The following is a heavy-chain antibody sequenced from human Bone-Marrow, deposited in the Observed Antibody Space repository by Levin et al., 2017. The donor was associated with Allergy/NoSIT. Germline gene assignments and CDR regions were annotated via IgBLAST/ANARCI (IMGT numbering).Heavy chain of an antibody. V-gene: IGHV1-18*01. CDR2: ISAYNGNT. J-gene: IGHJ4*02. CDR1: GYTFTSYG. D-gene: IGHD3-22*01. Sequence: GESLKISCKASGYTFTSYGISWVRQAPGQGLEWMGWISAYNGNTNYAQKLQGRVTMTTDTSTSTAYMELRSLRSDDTAVYYCARDINDSSGYYYDYWGQGTLVTVSS. CDR3: ARDINDSSGYYYDY.